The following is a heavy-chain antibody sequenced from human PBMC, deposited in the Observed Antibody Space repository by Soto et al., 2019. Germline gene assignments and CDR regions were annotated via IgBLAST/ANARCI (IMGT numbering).Heavy chain of an antibody. CDR1: GNTFTYRY. Sequence: QMQLVQSGAEVKKTGSTVTVSCQALGNTFTYRYLHWVRQAPGQALEGMGWITPFSGDVRYAQKFQERVNITRDRSINKTYMRMSSLGSEDTAMYYCATGGAGSGPFTWELPDHWGQGTLVTVSS. CDR2: ITPFSGDV. J-gene: IGHJ4*02. D-gene: IGHD1-26*01. CDR3: ATGGAGSGPFTWELPDH. V-gene: IGHV1-45*02.